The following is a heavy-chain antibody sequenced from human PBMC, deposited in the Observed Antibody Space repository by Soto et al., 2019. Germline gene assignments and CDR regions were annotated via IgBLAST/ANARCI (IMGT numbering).Heavy chain of an antibody. CDR3: ARWPLFLTGYYSGGGAFDI. D-gene: IGHD3-9*01. J-gene: IGHJ3*02. Sequence: QITLRESGPTLVKPTQTLTLTCTFSGFSLSTSGAGVGWIRQPPGKALECLALIYWDDDNRYSPSLKNSLTITKDTSKNELVLTMNNIDPVDTATYYCARWPLFLTGYYSGGGAFDIWGQGTMVTVS. CDR1: GFSLSTSGAG. V-gene: IGHV2-5*02. CDR2: IYWDDDN.